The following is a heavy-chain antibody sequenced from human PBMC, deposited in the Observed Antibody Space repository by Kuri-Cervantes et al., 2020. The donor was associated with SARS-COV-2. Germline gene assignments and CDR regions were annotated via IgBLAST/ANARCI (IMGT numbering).Heavy chain of an antibody. Sequence: SETLSLTCTVSGGSISTYYWGWIRQSPGKGLEWIGSIYYSGSTDYNPSLKSRVTISVDTSKNQFSLKLSSVTAADTAVYYCASLVPAAIRADAFDIWGQGTTVTVSS. J-gene: IGHJ3*02. CDR3: ASLVPAAIRADAFDI. D-gene: IGHD2-2*02. CDR2: IYYSGST. V-gene: IGHV4-39*07. CDR1: GGSISTYY.